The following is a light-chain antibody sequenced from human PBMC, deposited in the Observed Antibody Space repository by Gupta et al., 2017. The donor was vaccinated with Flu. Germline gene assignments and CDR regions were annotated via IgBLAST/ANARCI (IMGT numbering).Light chain of an antibody. CDR2: GAS. CDR3: QKDGSSTWT. CDR1: QSVSSSN. J-gene: IGKJ1*01. V-gene: IGKV3-20*01. Sequence: EIVLTQSPGTLPLSPGERATLSCRASQSVSSSNLGWYQQKPGQAPRLLIYGASKRATGIPDRFSGSGSGTDFTLTISRLEPEDFAVYYCQKDGSSTWTFGQGTKVEIK.